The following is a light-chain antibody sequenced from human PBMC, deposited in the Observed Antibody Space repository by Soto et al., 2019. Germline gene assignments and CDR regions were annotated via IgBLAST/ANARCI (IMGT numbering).Light chain of an antibody. J-gene: IGLJ1*01. CDR2: EVS. V-gene: IGLV2-8*01. Sequence: QSVLTQPPSASGSPGQSVTISCTGTSSDVGGYNYVSWYQQHPGKAPKLMIYEVSKRPSGVPDRFSGSKSGNTASLTVSGLQAEDEADYYCSSYAASNNNYVFGTGTKLTVL. CDR3: SSYAASNNNYV. CDR1: SSDVGGYNY.